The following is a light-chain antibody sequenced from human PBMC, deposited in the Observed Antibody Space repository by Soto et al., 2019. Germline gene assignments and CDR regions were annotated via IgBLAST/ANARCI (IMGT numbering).Light chain of an antibody. CDR3: SSYAGSNSYVV. J-gene: IGLJ2*01. Sequence: QPVLTQPPSASGSPGQSVTISCTGTSSDVGAYNYVSWYQQHPGKAPRLMIYEVTKRPSGVPDRFSGSKSGNTASLTVSGLQAEDEAEYYCSSYAGSNSYVVFGGGTKLTVL. V-gene: IGLV2-8*01. CDR1: SSDVGAYNY. CDR2: EVT.